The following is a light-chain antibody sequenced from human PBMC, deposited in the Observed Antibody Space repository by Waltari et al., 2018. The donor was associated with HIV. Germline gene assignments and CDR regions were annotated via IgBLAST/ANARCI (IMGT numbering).Light chain of an antibody. CDR1: QSVFDTSPNKNY. Sequence: DIVMRQSPDSLSVSLGETATLMCQSSQSVFDTSPNKNYLAWYQQRPGQPPKLLIYWASARESGVPGRFSGSGSGTDFTLSISSLQAEDVAVYYCQQYYSSPLTFGGGTKVEIK. V-gene: IGKV4-1*01. J-gene: IGKJ4*01. CDR2: WAS. CDR3: QQYYSSPLT.